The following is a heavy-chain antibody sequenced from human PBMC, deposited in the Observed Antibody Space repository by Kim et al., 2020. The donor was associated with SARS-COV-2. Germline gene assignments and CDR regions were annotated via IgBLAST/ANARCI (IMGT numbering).Heavy chain of an antibody. J-gene: IGHJ3*02. D-gene: IGHD2-2*02. V-gene: IGHV3-23*01. CDR1: GFTFRSYA. CDR3: AKRNRITLYGSYAFDI. CDR2: INDNGDHT. Sequence: GGSLRLSCVASGFTFRSYAMTWVRQAPGKGLEWVSAINDNGDHTYYTDSARGRFTISRDNSKNTVFLQLNSLSAEDTALYSCAKRNRITLYGSYAFDIWG.